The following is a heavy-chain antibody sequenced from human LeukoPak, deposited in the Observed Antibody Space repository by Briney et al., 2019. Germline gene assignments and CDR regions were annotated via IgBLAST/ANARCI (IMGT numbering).Heavy chain of an antibody. CDR2: TNTDGSST. CDR3: YGANAEH. CDR1: RFTLSSYW. J-gene: IGHJ1*01. D-gene: IGHD4-23*01. V-gene: IGHV3-74*03. Sequence: GGSLRLSRAASRFTLSSYWMHWVRQAPGKGLVWVSGTNTDGSSTMYADSVKGRFTIARDNAKNTLYLQMNSLRAEDTAVYYCYGANAEHWGQGTLVTVSS.